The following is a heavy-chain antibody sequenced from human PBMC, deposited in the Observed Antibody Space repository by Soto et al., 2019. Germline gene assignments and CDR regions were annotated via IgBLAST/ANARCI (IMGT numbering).Heavy chain of an antibody. CDR2: IRSKAYGGTT. CDR3: TSRKIWFGELTNLDY. J-gene: IGHJ4*02. CDR1: GFTFGDYP. D-gene: IGHD3-10*01. Sequence: GGSLRLACTASGFTFGDYPMSWFRQAPGKGLEWVGFIRSKAYGGTTEYAASVKGRFTISRDDSKSIAYLQMNSLKTEDTFVYYCTSRKIWFGELTNLDYWGQGT. V-gene: IGHV3-49*03.